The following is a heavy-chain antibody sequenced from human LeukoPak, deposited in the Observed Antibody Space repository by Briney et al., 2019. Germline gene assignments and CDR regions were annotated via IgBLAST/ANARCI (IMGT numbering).Heavy chain of an antibody. D-gene: IGHD2-2*02. V-gene: IGHV1-69*13. CDR3: ARGCSSTSCYTN. Sequence: ASVKVSCKASGGTFSSYAISWVRQAPGQGLEWMGGIIPIFGTANYAQKFQGRVTITADESTSTAYMELSSLRSEDTAVYYCARGCSSTSCYTNWGQGTLVTVSS. J-gene: IGHJ4*02. CDR2: IIPIFGTA. CDR1: GGTFSSYA.